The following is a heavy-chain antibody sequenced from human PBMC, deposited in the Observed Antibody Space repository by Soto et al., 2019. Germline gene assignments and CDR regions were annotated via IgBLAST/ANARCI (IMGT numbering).Heavy chain of an antibody. D-gene: IGHD4-17*01. CDR3: ARRLYGDYDY. CDR2: ISTYNGNT. Sequence: ASVKVSWKASGYSFTTSGITCVRQAPGQGLEWMGWISTYNGNTNYAQKLQDRVTLTTDTSTSTAYMELRSLRSDDTAVYYCARRLYGDYDYWGQGTLVTVSS. J-gene: IGHJ4*02. V-gene: IGHV1-18*01. CDR1: GYSFTTSG.